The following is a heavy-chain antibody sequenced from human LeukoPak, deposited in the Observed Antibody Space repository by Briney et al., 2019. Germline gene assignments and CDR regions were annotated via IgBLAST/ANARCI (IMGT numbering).Heavy chain of an antibody. CDR1: GFTFSSYW. J-gene: IGHJ6*02. CDR3: ARDHPSHYYGMDV. V-gene: IGHV3-74*01. Sequence: GGSLRLSCAASGFTFSSYWMPWVRQAPGKGLVWVSHIHSDGRTTSYADSVKGRFTISRDNAKNTLYLQMNSLRAEDTAVYYCARDHPSHYYGMDVWGQGTTVTVSS. D-gene: IGHD7-27*01. CDR2: IHSDGRTT.